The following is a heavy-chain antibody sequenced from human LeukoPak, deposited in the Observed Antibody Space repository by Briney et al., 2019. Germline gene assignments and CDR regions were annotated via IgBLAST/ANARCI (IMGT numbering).Heavy chain of an antibody. V-gene: IGHV1-18*01. CDR3: ASSSSGLPQGY. CDR2: ISAYNGNT. CDR1: GYTFTSYG. J-gene: IGHJ4*02. D-gene: IGHD6-19*01. Sequence: VASVKVSCKASGYTFTSYGISWVRQAPGQGLEWMGWISAYNGNTNYAQKLQGRVTMTTDTSTSTAYMELRSLGSDDTAVYYCASSSSGLPQGYWGQGTLVTVSS.